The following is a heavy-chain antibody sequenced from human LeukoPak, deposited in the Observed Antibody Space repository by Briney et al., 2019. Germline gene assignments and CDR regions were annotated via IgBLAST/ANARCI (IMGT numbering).Heavy chain of an antibody. J-gene: IGHJ4*02. CDR3: ARNSKYCSGGSCYDPFDY. V-gene: IGHV1-69*05. D-gene: IGHD2-15*01. CDR2: IIPIFGTA. Sequence: SVKVSCKASGGTFISYATSWVRQAPGQGLEWMGGIIPIFGTANYAQKFQGRVTITTDEYTSTACMELSSLRSEDTAVYYCARNSKYCSGGSCYDPFDYWGQGTLVTVSS. CDR1: GGTFISYA.